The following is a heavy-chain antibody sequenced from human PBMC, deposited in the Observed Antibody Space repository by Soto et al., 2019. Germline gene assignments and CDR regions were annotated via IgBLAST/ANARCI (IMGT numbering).Heavy chain of an antibody. J-gene: IGHJ5*02. CDR1: GFTFSSYA. CDR2: ISGSGGST. Sequence: GGALRLSCAASGFTFSSYAMSWVRQAPGKGLEWVSAISGSGGSTYYADSVKGRFTISRDNSKNTLYLQMNSLRAEDTAVYYCARARGLPNWFDPWGQGTLVTVSS. CDR3: ARARGLPNWFDP. D-gene: IGHD1-26*01. V-gene: IGHV3-23*01.